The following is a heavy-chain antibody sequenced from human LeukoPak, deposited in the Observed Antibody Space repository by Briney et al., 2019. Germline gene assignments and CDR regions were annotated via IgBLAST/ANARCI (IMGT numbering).Heavy chain of an antibody. CDR2: IIPILGIA. CDR3: ARAGVYDSAFDY. Sequence: ASVKVSCKASGGTFSSYAISWVRQAPGQGLEWMGRIIPILGIANYARKFQGRVTITADKSTSTAYMELSSLRSEDTAVYYCARAGVYDSAFDYWGQGTLVTVSS. D-gene: IGHD3-9*01. V-gene: IGHV1-69*04. CDR1: GGTFSSYA. J-gene: IGHJ4*02.